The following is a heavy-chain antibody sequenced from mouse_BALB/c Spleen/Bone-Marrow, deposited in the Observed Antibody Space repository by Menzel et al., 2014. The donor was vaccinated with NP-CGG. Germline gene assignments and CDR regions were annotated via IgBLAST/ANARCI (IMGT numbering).Heavy chain of an antibody. CDR2: IRNKAYGYTT. V-gene: IGHV7-3*02. J-gene: IGHJ2*01. Sequence: EVKLMESGGGLVQPGGSLRLSCATSGFTFTDYYMNWVRQPPGKALEWLAFIRNKAYGYTTEYSASVKGRFTTSRDNSQNILYLQMNTLRAEDSATYYCARDMGGLLFDSWGQGTTLAVSS. CDR3: ARDMGGLLFDS. D-gene: IGHD1-1*01. CDR1: GFTFTDYY.